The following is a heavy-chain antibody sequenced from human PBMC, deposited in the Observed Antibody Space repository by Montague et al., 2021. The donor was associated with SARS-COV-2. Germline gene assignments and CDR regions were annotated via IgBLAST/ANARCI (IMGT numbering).Heavy chain of an antibody. V-gene: IGHV4-4*02. D-gene: IGHD3-10*01. CDR1: GGSISSSNW. J-gene: IGHJ4*02. Sequence: SETLSLTCAVSGGSISSSNWWCWVRQPPGKGLAWIWDIYHSGRTNYNPSLKSRVNISVDKSKNQFSLKLSSVTAAATAVYYCASRGAGWFGSNPERFDYWGQGTLVTVSS. CDR2: IYHSGRT. CDR3: ASRGAGWFGSNPERFDY.